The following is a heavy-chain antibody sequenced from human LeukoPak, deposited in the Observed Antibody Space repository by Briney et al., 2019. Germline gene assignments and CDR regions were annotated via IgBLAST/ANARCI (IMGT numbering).Heavy chain of an antibody. D-gene: IGHD4-17*01. Sequence: GGSLRLSCAAYGFTFSSYAMSWVRQAPGEGLEWVSTITGSGGITYYADSVKGRFTISRDNSKNTLYLQMNSPRAEDTAVYSCARVTVTTPHLDYWGQGALVTVSS. V-gene: IGHV3-23*01. CDR1: GFTFSSYA. CDR3: ARVTVTTPHLDY. CDR2: ITGSGGIT. J-gene: IGHJ4*02.